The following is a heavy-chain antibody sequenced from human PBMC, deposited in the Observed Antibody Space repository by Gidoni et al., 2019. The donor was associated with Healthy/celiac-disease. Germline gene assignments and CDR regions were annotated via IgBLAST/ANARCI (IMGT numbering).Heavy chain of an antibody. CDR2: IYYSGST. J-gene: IGHJ6*02. D-gene: IGHD3-3*01. Sequence: WHRQPPGKGLEWIGYIYYSGSTNYNPSLKSRVTISVDTSKNQFSLKLSSVTAADTAVYYCARDQGRKVLRFLEWLPPPGGMDVWGQGTTVTVSS. V-gene: IGHV4-59*01. CDR3: ARDQGRKVLRFLEWLPPPGGMDV.